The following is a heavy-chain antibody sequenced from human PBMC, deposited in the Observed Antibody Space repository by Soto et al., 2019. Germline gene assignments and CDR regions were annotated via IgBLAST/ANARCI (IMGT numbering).Heavy chain of an antibody. D-gene: IGHD3-3*01. CDR2: IYWDDDK. CDR3: AHRVLRTVFGLVTTTAIYFDF. Sequence: QITLNESGPTVVRPTETLTLTCRSSGFSLTTSGVGVGWIRQSPGTAPEWLGLIYWDDDKRYSASLKSRLTITTDTSKNQVVLTVSDLDPTDTATYYCAHRVLRTVFGLVTTTAIYFDFWGQGTPVAVSS. J-gene: IGHJ4*02. V-gene: IGHV2-5*02. CDR1: GFSLTTSGVG.